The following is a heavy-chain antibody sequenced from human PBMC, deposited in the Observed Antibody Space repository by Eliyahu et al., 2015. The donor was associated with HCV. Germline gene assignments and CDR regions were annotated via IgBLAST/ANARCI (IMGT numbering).Heavy chain of an antibody. CDR1: GFTFSSXA. D-gene: IGHD2-2*02. J-gene: IGHJ6*02. Sequence: EVQLLESGGGLVQPGGSLRLSCAASGFTFSSXAMXWVRQAPGKGLEWVSVISGSGGNTYYADSVKGRLTISRDNSKNTLYLQMNSLRAEDTAVYYCARAKYCSSTSCYKRDGMDVWGQGTTVTVSS. CDR3: ARAKYCSSTSCYKRDGMDV. V-gene: IGHV3-23*01. CDR2: ISGSGGNT.